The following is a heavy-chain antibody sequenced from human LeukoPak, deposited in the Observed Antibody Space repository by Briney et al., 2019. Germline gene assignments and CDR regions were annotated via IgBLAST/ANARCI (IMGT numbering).Heavy chain of an antibody. CDR1: GYTFTNYA. CDR3: ARGQYSYGSMYNWFDP. D-gene: IGHD5-18*01. J-gene: IGHJ5*02. CDR2: INPSGGST. V-gene: IGHV1-46*01. Sequence: GASVKVSCKASGYTFTNYAMNWVRQAPGQGLEWMGIINPSGGSTSYAQKFQGRVTMTRDMSTSTVYMELSSLRSEDTAVYYCARGQYSYGSMYNWFDPWGQGTLVTVSS.